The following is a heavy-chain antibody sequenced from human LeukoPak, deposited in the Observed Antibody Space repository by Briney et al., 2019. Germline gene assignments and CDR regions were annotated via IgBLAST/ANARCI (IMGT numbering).Heavy chain of an antibody. CDR1: GFTFSLYT. Sequence: GRSLRLSCAASGFTFSLYTMHWVRQAPGKGLEWVAVISYDGSDKYYADSVKGRFTISRDNSKNTVYLQMNSLRADDTAVYYCANAGYTSGWYDYYYMDVWGKGTTVT. CDR3: ANAGYTSGWYDYYYMDV. D-gene: IGHD6-19*01. CDR2: ISYDGSDK. J-gene: IGHJ6*03. V-gene: IGHV3-30*04.